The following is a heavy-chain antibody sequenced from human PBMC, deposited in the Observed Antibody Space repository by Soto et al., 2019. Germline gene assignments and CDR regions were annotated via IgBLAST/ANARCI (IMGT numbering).Heavy chain of an antibody. CDR3: ARAKVSSWTGAAITTDF. V-gene: IGHV1-69*01. J-gene: IGHJ4*02. D-gene: IGHD6-13*01. CDR1: GGTFSSYA. CDR2: IIPIFGTA. Sequence: QVQLVQSGAEVKKPGSSVKVSCKASGGTFSSYAISWVRQAPGQGLEWMGGIIPIFGTANYAQKFQGRVTIPADESTSTAYMELSSLRSEGTAVYYCARAKVSSWTGAAITTDFWGQGTLVTVSS.